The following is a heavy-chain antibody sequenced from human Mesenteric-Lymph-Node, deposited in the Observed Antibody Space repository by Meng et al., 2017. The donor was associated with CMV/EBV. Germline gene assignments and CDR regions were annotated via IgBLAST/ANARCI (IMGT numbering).Heavy chain of an antibody. D-gene: IGHD1/OR15-1a*01. J-gene: IGHJ5*02. Sequence: GESLKISCAASGFTFSSYEMNWVRQAPGKGLEWVSYISSSGSTIYYADSVKGRFTISRDNSKNTLYLQMNSLRAEDTAVYYCARVSWNNADYNWFDPWGQGTLVTVSS. CDR3: ARVSWNNADYNWFDP. CDR2: ISSSGSTI. CDR1: GFTFSSYE. V-gene: IGHV3-48*03.